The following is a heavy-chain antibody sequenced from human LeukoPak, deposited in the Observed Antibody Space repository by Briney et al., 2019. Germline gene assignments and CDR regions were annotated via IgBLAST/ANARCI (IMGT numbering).Heavy chain of an antibody. J-gene: IGHJ4*02. D-gene: IGHD6-19*01. Sequence: ASVKVSCKASGYTFTSYVISWVRQAPGQGLEWMGWISAYNGNTNYAQKLQGRVTITTDTSTSTAYMELRSLRSDDTAVYYCARDQRSGWPRDYWGQGTLVTVSS. CDR2: ISAYNGNT. CDR1: GYTFTSYV. CDR3: ARDQRSGWPRDY. V-gene: IGHV1-18*01.